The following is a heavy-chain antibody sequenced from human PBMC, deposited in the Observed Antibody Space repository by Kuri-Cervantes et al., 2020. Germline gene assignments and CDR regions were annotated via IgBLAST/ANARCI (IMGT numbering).Heavy chain of an antibody. V-gene: IGHV4-4*02. CDR3: ARDGYYYYYMDV. Sequence: SQTLSLTCVVSGDSISSSKWWTWVRQPPGKGLEWIGEIFHSGSTNQNPSLKSRVTISVGKSKNQFSLKLSSVTAADTAVYYCARDGYYYYYMDVWGKGTTVTVSS. J-gene: IGHJ6*03. CDR2: IFHSGST. CDR1: GDSISSSKW.